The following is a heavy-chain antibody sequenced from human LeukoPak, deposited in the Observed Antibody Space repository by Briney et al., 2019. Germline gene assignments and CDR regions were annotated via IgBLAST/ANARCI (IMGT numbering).Heavy chain of an antibody. CDR1: GYCFTSYW. CDR2: IYPGDSGT. V-gene: IGHV5-51*01. Sequence: GESLKISCKGSGYCFTSYWIGWVRQMPGKGLEWMGIIYPGDSGTRYSPSLQGQVTISADKSISTAYLQWSSLKASDTAMYYCARFFGYCGGDCYGDVWGKGTTVTVSS. D-gene: IGHD2-21*02. J-gene: IGHJ6*04. CDR3: ARFFGYCGGDCYGDV.